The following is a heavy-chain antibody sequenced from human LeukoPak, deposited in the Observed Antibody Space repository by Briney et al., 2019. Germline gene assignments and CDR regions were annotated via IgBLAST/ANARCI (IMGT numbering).Heavy chain of an antibody. J-gene: IGHJ4*02. D-gene: IGHD6-19*01. CDR3: ARESYSSGWYRIDY. CDR1: GFTFSDYA. V-gene: IGHV3-30-3*01. CDR2: LSYGGTNK. Sequence: GGSLRLSCAASGFTFSDYAMHWVRQAPGKGLEWVAVLSYGGTNKYYADSVKGRFTISRDNSKNTMFLQMNSLRAEDTAVYYCARESYSSGWYRIDYWGQGTLVTVSS.